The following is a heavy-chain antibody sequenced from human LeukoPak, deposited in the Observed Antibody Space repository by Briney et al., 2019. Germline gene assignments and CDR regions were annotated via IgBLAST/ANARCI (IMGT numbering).Heavy chain of an antibody. V-gene: IGHV5-51*01. J-gene: IGHJ4*02. Sequence: GESLKISCKGSGYSFTSYWIGWVRQMPGKGLEWMGNIYPGDSDTRYSPSFQGQVTISADKSISTAYLQWSSLKASDTAMYYCARCGRYYDFWSGYPHFDYWGQGTLVTVSS. D-gene: IGHD3-3*01. CDR2: IYPGDSDT. CDR1: GYSFTSYW. CDR3: ARCGRYYDFWSGYPHFDY.